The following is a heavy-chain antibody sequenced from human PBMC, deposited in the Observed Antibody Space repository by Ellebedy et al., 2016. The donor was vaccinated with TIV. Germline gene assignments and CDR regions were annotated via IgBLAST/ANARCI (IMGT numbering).Heavy chain of an antibody. D-gene: IGHD3-10*01. Sequence: AASVKVSCKASGHSFTSYGISWVRQAPGEGLEWMGWISAYNGNTLYIEKFQGRVTMTTDTPTNTAYMELRSLRSDDTAVYFCARSLYFGDFPFDSWGQGTLVTVSS. CDR3: ARSLYFGDFPFDS. J-gene: IGHJ4*02. V-gene: IGHV1-18*04. CDR1: GHSFTSYG. CDR2: ISAYNGNT.